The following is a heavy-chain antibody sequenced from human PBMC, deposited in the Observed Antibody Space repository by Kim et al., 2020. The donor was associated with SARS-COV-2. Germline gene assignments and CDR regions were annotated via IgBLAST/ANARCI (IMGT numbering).Heavy chain of an antibody. CDR1: GFTFSSYA. Sequence: GGSLRLSCAASGFTFSSYAMSWVRQAPGKGLEWVSAISGSGGSTYYADSVKGRFTISRDNSKNTLYLQMNSLRPEDTAVYYCAKGLILLWFGEIGGYWGQGTLVTVSS. CDR3: AKGLILLWFGEIGGY. J-gene: IGHJ4*02. V-gene: IGHV3-23*01. CDR2: ISGSGGST. D-gene: IGHD3-10*01.